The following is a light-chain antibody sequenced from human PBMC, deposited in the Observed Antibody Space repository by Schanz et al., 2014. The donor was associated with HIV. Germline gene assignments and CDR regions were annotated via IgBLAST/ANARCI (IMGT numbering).Light chain of an antibody. CDR1: SSDVGSYNL. V-gene: IGLV2-14*02. CDR3: SSYTSSSTDVV. Sequence: QSALTQPASVSGSPGQSITISCTGTSSDVGSYNLVSWYQQHPGKAPKLIIYDVSNRPSGVSSRFSGSKSGNTASLTISGLQAEDEADYYCSSYTSSSTDVVFGGGTKVTVL. CDR2: DVS. J-gene: IGLJ2*01.